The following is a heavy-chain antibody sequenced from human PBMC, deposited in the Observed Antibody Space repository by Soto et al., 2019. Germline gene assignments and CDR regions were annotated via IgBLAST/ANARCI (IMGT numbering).Heavy chain of an antibody. Sequence: EGSLRLSCAASGFTFSSYAMNCVRQAPGKGLEWVSAISVSGGSTYYADSVRCRFTISRDNSKNTLYLQMNSLRADDTAVYYCAKEGSGSYHPIDYWGQGTLVTVSS. CDR2: ISVSGGST. CDR3: AKEGSGSYHPIDY. J-gene: IGHJ4*02. V-gene: IGHV3-23*01. CDR1: GFTFSSYA. D-gene: IGHD1-26*01.